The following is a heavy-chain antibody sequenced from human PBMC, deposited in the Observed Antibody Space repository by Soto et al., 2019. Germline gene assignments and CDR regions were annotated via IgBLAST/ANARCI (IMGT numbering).Heavy chain of an antibody. CDR3: VRGHVRGNDRHFDY. J-gene: IGHJ4*02. V-gene: IGHV3-74*01. CDR2: IIGDGNEI. Sequence: EVQLAESGGGLVQPGGSLRLSCAASGFTFSSHWMHWVRQAPGKGLVWVSHIIGDGNEITYADSVKGRFTISRDNAKNTVILQMNSLRAEDTAVYYCVRGHVRGNDRHFDYWGQGTLVTVSS. CDR1: GFTFSSHW. D-gene: IGHD3-16*02.